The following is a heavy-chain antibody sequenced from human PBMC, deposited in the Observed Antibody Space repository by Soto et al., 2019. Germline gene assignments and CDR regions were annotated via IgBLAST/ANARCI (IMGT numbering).Heavy chain of an antibody. CDR1: GYSFTNYW. CDR2: IYPGDSET. V-gene: IGHV5-51*01. CDR3: ARQGYQFDRNSFGY. J-gene: IGHJ4*02. D-gene: IGHD3-22*01. Sequence: GESLKISCKGSGYSFTNYWIGWVRQMPGKGLEWMGVIYPGDSETRFSPSFQGQVTISADKSIYTAYLQWSSLKASDTAMYYCARQGYQFDRNSFGYWGQGTLVTVSS.